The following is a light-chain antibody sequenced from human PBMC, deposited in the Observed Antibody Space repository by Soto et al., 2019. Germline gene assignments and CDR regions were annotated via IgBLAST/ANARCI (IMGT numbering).Light chain of an antibody. V-gene: IGKV3D-15*01. Sequence: EIVMTQSPATLSVSPGESATLSCRASQSVSSDLAWYQQKPGQAPRLLIYDASTRATGIPARFSGSGSGTDFTLTISRLQAEDSAYYYWQRYNRWPITFGQGTRLEIK. CDR2: DAS. CDR3: QRYNRWPIT. CDR1: QSVSSD. J-gene: IGKJ5*01.